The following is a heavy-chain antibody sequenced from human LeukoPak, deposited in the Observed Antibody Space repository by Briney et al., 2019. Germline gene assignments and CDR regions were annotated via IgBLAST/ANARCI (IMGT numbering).Heavy chain of an antibody. J-gene: IGHJ5*02. D-gene: IGHD3-10*01. V-gene: IGHV1-2*02. Sequence: ASVTVSCKASGYTFNYRNVHWVRQAPGRGLEWMGFISPKSGGTTCARKFQGRVTMTTDTSINTAYMDLSSLRSDDTAVYYCARGSGVWFDPWGQGMLVIVSS. CDR1: GYTFNYRN. CDR3: ARGSGVWFDP. CDR2: ISPKSGGT.